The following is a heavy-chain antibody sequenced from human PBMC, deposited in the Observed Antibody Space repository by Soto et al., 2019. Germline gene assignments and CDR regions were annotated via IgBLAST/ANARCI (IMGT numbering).Heavy chain of an antibody. D-gene: IGHD3-10*01. J-gene: IGHJ6*03. CDR2: IYPGDSDT. V-gene: IGHV5-51*01. CDR1: GYSLSTYW. CDR3: GSTYYNPSLKSRVTISVDTSKNQFSLKLSSVTAADTAVYYCASTHPDTDYGDYVNFSTNYYYYMDV. Sequence: GESLKISCSGSGYSLSTYWIGWVRQMPGKGLEWMGIIYPGDSDTRYSPSFQGQVTISVDKSINTAYLQWSSLKASDTAIYYSGSTYYNPSLKSRVTISVDTSKNQFSLKLSSVTAADTAVYYCASTHPDTDYGDYVNFSTNYYYYMDVWGKGTTVTVSS.